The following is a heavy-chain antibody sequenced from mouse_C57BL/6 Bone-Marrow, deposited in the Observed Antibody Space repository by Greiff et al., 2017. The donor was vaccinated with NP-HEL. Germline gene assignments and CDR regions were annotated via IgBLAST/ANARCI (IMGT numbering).Heavy chain of an antibody. CDR1: GFTFSDYY. Sequence: DVQLVESEGGLVQPGSSMKLSCTASGFTFSDYYMAWVRQVPVHGLEWIATINYDASSTYYLDSLKSRFIISRDNAKNILYLQMSSLKSEDTATYYCARDGLRRGGGGPWFAYWGQGTLVTVSA. CDR3: ARDGLRRGGGGPWFAY. CDR2: INYDASST. V-gene: IGHV5-16*01. D-gene: IGHD2-4*01. J-gene: IGHJ3*01.